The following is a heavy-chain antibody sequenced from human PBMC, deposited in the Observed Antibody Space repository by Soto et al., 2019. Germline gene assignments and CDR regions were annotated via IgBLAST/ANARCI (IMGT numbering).Heavy chain of an antibody. CDR1: GDSCTSYG. Sequence: GEPQKISCKGAGDSCTSYGIGWVRQMPGKGLEWMGIIYPGDSDTRYSPSFQGQVTISADKSISTAYLQWSSLKASDTAMYYCARQLYDSSGYHEYYYYYGMDVWGPGTTVTVS. J-gene: IGHJ6*02. D-gene: IGHD3-22*01. CDR3: ARQLYDSSGYHEYYYYYGMDV. V-gene: IGHV5-51*01. CDR2: IYPGDSDT.